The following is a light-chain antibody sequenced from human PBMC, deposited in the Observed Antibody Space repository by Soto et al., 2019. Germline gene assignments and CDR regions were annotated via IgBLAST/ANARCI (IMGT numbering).Light chain of an antibody. Sequence: QSALTQPASVSGSPGQSITISCTGTSSDVGGYNYVSWYQHHPGQAPKLMIYDVSNRPSGVSNRFSGSKSGNTASLTISGLQPEDEADYYCCSYTTSNTRQIVFGTGTKSPS. J-gene: IGLJ1*01. V-gene: IGLV2-14*03. CDR2: DVS. CDR3: CSYTTSNTRQIV. CDR1: SSDVGGYNY.